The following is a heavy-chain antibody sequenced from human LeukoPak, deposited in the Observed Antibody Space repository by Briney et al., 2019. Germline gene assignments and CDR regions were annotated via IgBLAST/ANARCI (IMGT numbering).Heavy chain of an antibody. J-gene: IGHJ3*02. CDR2: IKQDGSER. V-gene: IGHV3-7*01. CDR3: AKGTYYAFDI. Sequence: GGSLRLSCAASQFTFSSYWMSWVRQAPGKGLEWVANIKQDGSERSYVDSVKGRFTISRDNAKSSLYLQMNSLRAEDTAVYYCAKGTYYAFDIWGQGTMVTVSS. D-gene: IGHD1-26*01. CDR1: QFTFSSYW.